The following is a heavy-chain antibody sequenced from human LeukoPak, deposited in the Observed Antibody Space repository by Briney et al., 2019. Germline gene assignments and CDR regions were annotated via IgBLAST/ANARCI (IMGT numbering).Heavy chain of an antibody. CDR2: INPNSGGT. CDR1: GGTFSSYA. D-gene: IGHD2-15*01. CDR3: ARVEEVWWELRDYYYGMDV. J-gene: IGHJ6*02. V-gene: IGHV1-2*06. Sequence: ASVKVSCKASGGTFSSYAISWVRQAPGQGLEWMGRINPNSGGTNYAQKFQGRVTMTRDTSISTAYMELSRLRSDDTAVYYCARVEEVWWELRDYYYGMDVWGQGTTVTVSS.